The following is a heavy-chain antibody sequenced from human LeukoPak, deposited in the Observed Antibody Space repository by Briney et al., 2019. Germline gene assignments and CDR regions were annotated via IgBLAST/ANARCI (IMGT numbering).Heavy chain of an antibody. Sequence: SETLSLTCTVSGGSLSSYYWSWIRQPPGNGQEWIGYIYYSGSTNYNPSLKSRVTISVDTSKNQFSLKLSSVTAADTAVYYCARDLRKLAGAFDIWGQGTMVTVSS. J-gene: IGHJ3*02. CDR1: GGSLSSYY. D-gene: IGHD6-6*01. CDR3: ARDLRKLAGAFDI. CDR2: IYYSGST. V-gene: IGHV4-59*01.